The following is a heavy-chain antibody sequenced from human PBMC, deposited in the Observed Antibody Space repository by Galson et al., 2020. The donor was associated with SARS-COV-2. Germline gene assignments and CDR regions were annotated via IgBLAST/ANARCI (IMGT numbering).Heavy chain of an antibody. CDR3: AKEVWVGNYYYGMDV. J-gene: IGHJ6*02. CDR1: GYSFTSYW. V-gene: IGHV5-51*01. CDR2: IYPGDSDT. Sequence: GESLKISCKGSGYSFTSYWIGWVRQMPGIGLEWMGIIYPGDSDTRYSPSFQGQVTISADRSISTAYLQWSSLKASDTAMYYCAKEVWVGNYYYGMDVWGQGTKVTVSS. D-gene: IGHD2-15*01.